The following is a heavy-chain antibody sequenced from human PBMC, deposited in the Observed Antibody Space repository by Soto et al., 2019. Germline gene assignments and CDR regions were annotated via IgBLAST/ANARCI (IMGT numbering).Heavy chain of an antibody. Sequence: QVQLVQSGAEVKKPGASVKVSCKASGYTFPSYGISWVRQAPGQGLEWMGWISAYNGNTKYAQKLQGRVTMTTDTSAGTAYMELRSLRSDDTAVYYCARDLGGSYYAPVDYWGQGTLVTVSS. CDR1: GYTFPSYG. V-gene: IGHV1-18*01. D-gene: IGHD1-26*01. CDR2: ISAYNGNT. CDR3: ARDLGGSYYAPVDY. J-gene: IGHJ4*02.